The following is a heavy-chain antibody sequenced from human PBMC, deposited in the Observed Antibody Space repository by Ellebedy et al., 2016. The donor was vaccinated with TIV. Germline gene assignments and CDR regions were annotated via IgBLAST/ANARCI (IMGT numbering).Heavy chain of an antibody. CDR3: ARHLGVRAFEY. Sequence: MPSETLSLTCTVSGDSIFSSSTYWGWVRASPGKGLDWVGTIFYDRTNYYNPSLKRPLTISVDTSRNHFSLTLNSVTAADTATYYCARHLGVRAFEYWGPGTMVTVAS. J-gene: IGHJ3*01. V-gene: IGHV4-39*02. CDR2: IFYDRTN. CDR1: GDSIFSSSTY. D-gene: IGHD2/OR15-2a*01.